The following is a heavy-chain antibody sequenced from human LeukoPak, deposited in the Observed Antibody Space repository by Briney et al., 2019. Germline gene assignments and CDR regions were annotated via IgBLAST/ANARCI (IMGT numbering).Heavy chain of an antibody. CDR1: GGSISSGDYY. CDR3: ARGDYYDSSGYSA. CDR2: IHYSGST. Sequence: SETLSLTCTVSGGSISSGDYYWSWIRQPPGKGLEWIGYIHYSGSTYYNPSLKSRVTISVDTSKNQFSLKLSSVTAADTAVYYCARGDYYDSSGYSAWGQGTLVTVSS. J-gene: IGHJ5*02. V-gene: IGHV4-30-4*01. D-gene: IGHD3-22*01.